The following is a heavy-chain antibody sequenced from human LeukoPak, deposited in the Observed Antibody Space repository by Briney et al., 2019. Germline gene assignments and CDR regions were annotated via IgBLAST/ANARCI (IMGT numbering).Heavy chain of an antibody. CDR1: GFTFSSYA. CDR2: ISYDGSNK. J-gene: IGHJ3*02. V-gene: IGHV3-30-3*02. Sequence: GGSLRLSCAASGFTFSSYAMHWVRQAPGKGLEWVAVISYDGSNKYYADSVKGRFTISRDNSKNTLYLQMNSLRAEDTAVYYCAKNLRPTVVLGDAFDIWGQGTMVTVSS. D-gene: IGHD4-23*01. CDR3: AKNLRPTVVLGDAFDI.